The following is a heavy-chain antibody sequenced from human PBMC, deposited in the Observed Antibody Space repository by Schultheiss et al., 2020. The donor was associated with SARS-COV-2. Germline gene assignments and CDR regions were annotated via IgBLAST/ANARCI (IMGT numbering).Heavy chain of an antibody. CDR2: INHSGST. D-gene: IGHD6-25*01. CDR3: ARGGSAGGVDY. CDR1: GGSVSSGNYY. J-gene: IGHJ4*02. V-gene: IGHV4-61*01. Sequence: SETLSLTCTVSGGSVSSGNYYWSWIRQPPGKGLEWIGEINHSGSTNYNPSLKSRVTISVDKSKNQFSLKLSSVTAADTAVYYCARGGSAGGVDYWGQGTLVTVSS.